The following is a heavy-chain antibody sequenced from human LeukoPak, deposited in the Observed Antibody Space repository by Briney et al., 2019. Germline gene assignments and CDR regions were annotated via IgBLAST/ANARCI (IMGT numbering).Heavy chain of an antibody. D-gene: IGHD4-23*01. CDR1: GFTFSSYA. Sequence: GGSLRLSCAASGFTFSSYAMHWVRQAPGKGLEWVAVISYDGSNKYYADSVKGRFTISRDNAKNTLYLQMNTLRAEDTAVYYCATSYGGYKDWGQGTLVTVSS. J-gene: IGHJ4*02. V-gene: IGHV3-30*04. CDR2: ISYDGSNK. CDR3: ATSYGGYKD.